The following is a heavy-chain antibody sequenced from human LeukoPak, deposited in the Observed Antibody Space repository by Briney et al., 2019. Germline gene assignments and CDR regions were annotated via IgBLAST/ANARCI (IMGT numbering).Heavy chain of an antibody. CDR3: ARYTRGRNGMDV. CDR2: IYYSGSN. CDR1: GGSISNYY. D-gene: IGHD1-26*01. V-gene: IGHV4-59*01. Sequence: MASETLSLTCTVSGGSISNYYWSWVRQPPGRGLEWIGYIYYSGSNNYNPSLKSRVTISVDTSKNQFSLKLSSVTAADTAVYYCARYTRGRNGMDVWGQGTTVTVSS. J-gene: IGHJ6*02.